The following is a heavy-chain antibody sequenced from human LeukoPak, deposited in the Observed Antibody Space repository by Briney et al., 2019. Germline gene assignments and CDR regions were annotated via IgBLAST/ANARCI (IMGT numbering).Heavy chain of an antibody. CDR3: ARDKNIAVAGTHYYYYGMDV. D-gene: IGHD6-13*01. Sequence: RASVKVSCKASGYTFTSYGISWVRQAPGQGLEWMGWISAYNGNTNYAQKLQGRVTMTTDTSTSTAYMELRSLRSDDTAVYYCARDKNIAVAGTHYYYYGMDVWGQGTTVTVFS. V-gene: IGHV1-18*01. CDR2: ISAYNGNT. CDR1: GYTFTSYG. J-gene: IGHJ6*02.